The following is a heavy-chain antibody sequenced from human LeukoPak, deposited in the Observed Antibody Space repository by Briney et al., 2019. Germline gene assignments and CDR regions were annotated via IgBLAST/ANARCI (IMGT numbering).Heavy chain of an antibody. Sequence: ASVKVSCKASGYTFTGYYMHWGRQAPGQRLEWMGWIKPNSGGTNYAQKFQGRVTMTRDTSISTAYMELSRLRSDDTAVYYCARVGATGTTSPFDYWGQGTLVTVSS. D-gene: IGHD1-1*01. V-gene: IGHV1-2*02. J-gene: IGHJ4*02. CDR1: GYTFTGYY. CDR3: ARVGATGTTSPFDY. CDR2: IKPNSGGT.